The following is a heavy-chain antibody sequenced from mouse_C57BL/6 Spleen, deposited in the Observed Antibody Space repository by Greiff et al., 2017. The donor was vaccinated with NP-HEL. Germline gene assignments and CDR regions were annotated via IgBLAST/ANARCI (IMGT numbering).Heavy chain of an antibody. CDR3: ARRGRGAMDY. Sequence: EVKVVESGGGLVKPGGSLKLSCAASGFTFSDYGMHWVRQAPEKGLEWVAYISSGSSTIYYADTVKGRFTISRDNAKNTLFLQMTSLRSEDTDMYYGARRGRGAMDYWGQGTSVTVSS. CDR2: ISSGSSTI. V-gene: IGHV5-17*01. J-gene: IGHJ4*01. CDR1: GFTFSDYG.